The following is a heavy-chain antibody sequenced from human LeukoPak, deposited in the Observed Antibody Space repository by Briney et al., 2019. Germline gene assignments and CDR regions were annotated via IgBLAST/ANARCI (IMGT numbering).Heavy chain of an antibody. CDR2: IRGNVDTT. CDR3: AKDQGSSSGWYSRDGFAL. J-gene: IGHJ3*01. V-gene: IGHV3-23*01. Sequence: GGSLRLSCAASGFTFDNYAMSWVRQAPGKGMEWVSTIRGNVDTTYYADSVTGRFTISRDNSKNTLYLQMNSLRADDTALYYCAKDQGSSSGWYSRDGFALWGRGTMVTVSS. CDR1: GFTFDNYA. D-gene: IGHD6-19*01.